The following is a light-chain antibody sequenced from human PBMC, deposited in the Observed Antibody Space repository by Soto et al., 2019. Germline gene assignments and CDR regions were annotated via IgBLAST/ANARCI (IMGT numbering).Light chain of an antibody. Sequence: EIVLTQSPGTLSLSPGERATLSCRASQDVDSNFLAWYQQRPGQAPRLLIYGSSRRATGIPDRFSGSGSGTDFTLTISRVRPEDIAVYFCHQYYSSITFGGGTKVEVK. CDR3: HQYYSSIT. CDR1: QDVDSNF. V-gene: IGKV3-20*01. J-gene: IGKJ4*01. CDR2: GSS.